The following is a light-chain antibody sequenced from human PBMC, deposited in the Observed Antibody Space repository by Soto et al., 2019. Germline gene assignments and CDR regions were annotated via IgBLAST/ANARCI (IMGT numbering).Light chain of an antibody. Sequence: EIVLTQSPGSVSLSPGERATLSYRASETVKKNSLAWYQQKPGQAPRLLIYGASRRATGIPDSFSGSGSETDFILTISRLEPDNSAVYYCQQYAISPLTFGGGTKVEI. CDR1: ETVKKNS. V-gene: IGKV3-20*01. J-gene: IGKJ4*01. CDR2: GAS. CDR3: QQYAISPLT.